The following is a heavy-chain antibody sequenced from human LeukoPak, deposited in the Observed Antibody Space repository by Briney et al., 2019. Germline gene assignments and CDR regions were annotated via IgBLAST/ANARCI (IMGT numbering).Heavy chain of an antibody. CDR3: ARGHYDFWSGYYVQTNYYYYYMDV. CDR1: GGTFSSYA. J-gene: IGHJ6*03. D-gene: IGHD3-3*01. V-gene: IGHV1-69*05. Sequence: GASVEVSCKASGGTFSSYAISWVRQAPGQGLEWMGGIIPIFGTANYAQKFQGRVTITTGESTSTAYMELSSLRSEDTAVYYCARGHYDFWSGYYVQTNYYYYYMDVWGKGTTVTVSS. CDR2: IIPIFGTA.